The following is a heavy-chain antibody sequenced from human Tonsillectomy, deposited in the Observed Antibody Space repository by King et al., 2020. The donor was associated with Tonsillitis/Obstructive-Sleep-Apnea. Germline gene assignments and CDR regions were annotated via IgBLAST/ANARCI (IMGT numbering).Heavy chain of an antibody. CDR1: GFTFSSYA. D-gene: IGHD1-1*01. V-gene: IGHV3-30*04. CDR3: ARGGDERSGRFHEPVDS. Sequence: VQLVESGGGVVQPGRSLRLSCAASGFTFSSYAMHWVRQAPGQGLEWVAVISYDGSNKYYADSVKGRFTISRDNSENTLSLHMHSLRPEDMAVYYCARGGDERSGRFHEPVDSWGQGTMGTVAS. J-gene: IGHJ3*02. CDR2: ISYDGSNK.